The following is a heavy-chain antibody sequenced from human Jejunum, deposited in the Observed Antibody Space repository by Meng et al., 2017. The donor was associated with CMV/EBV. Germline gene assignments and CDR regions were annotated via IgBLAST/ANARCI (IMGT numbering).Heavy chain of an antibody. J-gene: IGHJ4*02. CDR2: INPNSRDT. CDR3: ARQDATSWDFDF. V-gene: IGHV1-2*04. CDR1: GYSFPGYY. D-gene: IGHD1-26*01. Sequence: CMPSGYSFPGYYLHWVRQGPGQGLEWMGWINPNSRDTNYAQKFQGWVAMTGDTSINTVYMEMTRLTSGDTAVYYCARQDATSWDFDFWGQGTLVTVSS.